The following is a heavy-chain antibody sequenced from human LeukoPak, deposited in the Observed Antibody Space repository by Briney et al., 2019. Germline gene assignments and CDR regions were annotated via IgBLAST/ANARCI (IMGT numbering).Heavy chain of an antibody. J-gene: IGHJ4*02. CDR3: ASPSTPTWYSSSSYYFDY. D-gene: IGHD6-13*01. Sequence: PGGSLRLSCAASGFTVSSNYMSWVRQAPGKGLEWVSVISGSGGSTYYADSVKGRFTISRDNSKNTLYLQMNSLRAEDTAVYYCASPSTPTWYSSSSYYFDYWGQGTLVTVSS. V-gene: IGHV3-23*01. CDR2: ISGSGGST. CDR1: GFTVSSNY.